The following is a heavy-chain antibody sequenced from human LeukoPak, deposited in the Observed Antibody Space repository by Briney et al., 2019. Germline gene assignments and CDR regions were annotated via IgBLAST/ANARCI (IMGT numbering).Heavy chain of an antibody. J-gene: IGHJ4*02. CDR2: INWDGTNT. D-gene: IGHD6-13*01. Sequence: PGGSLRLSCAASGGTTDDYGMSWVRQAPGKGLEWVSGINWDGTNTYYAESVKGRFTISRDSAEKSLYLQMNSLRDDDTAFYYCVKDLXSXWYSFDYRGXGTLVTVSS. CDR3: VKDLXSXWYSFDY. V-gene: IGHV3-20*04. CDR1: GGTTDDYG.